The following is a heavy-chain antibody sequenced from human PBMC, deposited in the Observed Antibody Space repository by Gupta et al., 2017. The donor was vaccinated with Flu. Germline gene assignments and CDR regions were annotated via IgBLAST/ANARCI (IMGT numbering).Heavy chain of an antibody. CDR1: GFTFSDYA. CDR2: INHNGKSK. Sequence: EVQLLESGGGLVQPGGSLRLSCAASGFTFSDYAMNWVRQAPGKGMELVSIINHNGKSKNYADSVKGRCTITRDDSKSNMYLQMNNLGVEDAAVYYCASRGGNRILSFDSCGQGALGTIS. J-gene: IGHJ5*01. D-gene: IGHD6-19*01. CDR3: ASRGGNRILSFDS. V-gene: IGHV3-23*05.